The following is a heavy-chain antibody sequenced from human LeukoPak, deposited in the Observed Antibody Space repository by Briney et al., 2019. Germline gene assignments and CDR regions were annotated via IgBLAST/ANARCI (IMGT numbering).Heavy chain of an antibody. D-gene: IGHD1-26*01. Sequence: SETLSLTCTVSGYSISSGYYWGWIRQPPGKGLEWIGSIYHSGKTYYNPSLKSRVTISVDTSKNQFFLKLSSVTAADTAVYYCARRPISGSYRSGAFDIWGQGTMVTVSS. J-gene: IGHJ3*02. CDR1: GYSISSGYY. V-gene: IGHV4-38-2*02. CDR3: ARRPISGSYRSGAFDI. CDR2: IYHSGKT.